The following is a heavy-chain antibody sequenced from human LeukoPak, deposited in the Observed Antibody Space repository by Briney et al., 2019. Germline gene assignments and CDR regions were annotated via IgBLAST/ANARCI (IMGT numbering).Heavy chain of an antibody. Sequence: SETLSLTCRVSGGSISSDYWTWIPQPPGKALEWIGYIYYSGSTNYNPSLKSRVTISLDRSKTHFFLNLSSVAAADTAVYYCARLSNYGILTGNSWFDSWGQGTLVTVSS. V-gene: IGHV4-59*08. J-gene: IGHJ5*01. CDR3: ARLSNYGILTGNSWFDS. CDR2: IYYSGST. CDR1: GGSISSDY. D-gene: IGHD3-9*01.